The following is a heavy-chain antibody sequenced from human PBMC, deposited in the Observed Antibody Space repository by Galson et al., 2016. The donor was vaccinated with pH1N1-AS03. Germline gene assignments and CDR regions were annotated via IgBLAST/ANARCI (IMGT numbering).Heavy chain of an antibody. CDR3: ALPNSGGNAFEM. D-gene: IGHD2/OR15-2a*01. V-gene: IGHV2-5*05. Sequence: PALVKPTQTLTLTCSVSGVSVTSSGVGVGWFRQPPGKALEWLALVYWDGTRRYGPSLKNRLTITKDSSKNQVVLTVTSVDPMDIATYFCALPNSGGNAFEMWGPGTMVTVSS. CDR1: GVSVTSSGVG. J-gene: IGHJ3*02. CDR2: VYWDGTR.